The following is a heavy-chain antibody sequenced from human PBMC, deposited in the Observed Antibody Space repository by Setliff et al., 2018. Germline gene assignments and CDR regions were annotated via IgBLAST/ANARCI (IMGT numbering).Heavy chain of an antibody. CDR2: IYYSGST. CDR3: AGLLVATIGHDAFDI. D-gene: IGHD5-12*01. J-gene: IGHJ3*02. CDR1: GGSISSSSYY. V-gene: IGHV4-39*01. Sequence: SETLSLTCTVSGGSISSSSYYWGWIRQPPGKGLEWIGSIYYSGSTYYNPSLKSRVTISVDTSKNQFSLKLSSVTAADTAVYYCAGLLVATIGHDAFDIWGQGTMVTVSS.